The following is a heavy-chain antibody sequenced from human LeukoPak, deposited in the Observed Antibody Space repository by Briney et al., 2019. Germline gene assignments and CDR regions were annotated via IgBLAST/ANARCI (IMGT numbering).Heavy chain of an antibody. J-gene: IGHJ4*02. CDR3: SRENGAFSPFGY. CDR2: ISLSGLT. CDR1: GGSISNTNW. V-gene: IGHV4-4*02. Sequence: PSETLSLTCGASGGSISNTNWWSWVRQPPGQGLEWIGEISLSGLTNYNPSLKSRVTVSLDKSKNPLSLNLTSLTAADTAVYYCSRENGAFSPFGYWGQGTLVTVPS. D-gene: IGHD2-8*01.